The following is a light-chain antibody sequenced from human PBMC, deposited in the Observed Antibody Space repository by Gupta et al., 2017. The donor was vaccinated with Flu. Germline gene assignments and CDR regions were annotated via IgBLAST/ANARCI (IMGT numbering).Light chain of an antibody. Sequence: YVLTQPPSVSVAPGHTAKITCGGNNIGSKSVHWYRQKPGQAPVLVVYDDNDRPSGIPERFSGANSGNTATLTVTRVEAGDEADYYCQLWDSGTDHVVFGGGTKLTVL. J-gene: IGLJ3*02. CDR3: QLWDSGTDHVV. CDR2: DDN. V-gene: IGLV3-21*02. CDR1: NIGSKS.